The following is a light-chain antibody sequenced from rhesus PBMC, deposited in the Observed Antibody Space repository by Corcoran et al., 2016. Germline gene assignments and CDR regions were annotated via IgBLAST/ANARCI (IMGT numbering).Light chain of an antibody. V-gene: IGKV1S15*01. CDR1: QGISNN. CDR2: YAS. CDR3: PHGYSTPLT. J-gene: IGKJ4*01. Sequence: DIQMTQSPSSLSASVGDTVTITCRASQGISNNLAWYQQKPGKVPKLLIYYASTLQSGVPSRLSGCGCGTDFTLTISRLQPEDFATYYCPHGYSTPLTFGGGTKVEIK.